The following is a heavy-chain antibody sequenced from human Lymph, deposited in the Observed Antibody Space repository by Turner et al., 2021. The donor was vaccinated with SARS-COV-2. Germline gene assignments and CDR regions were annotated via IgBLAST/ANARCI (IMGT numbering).Heavy chain of an antibody. Sequence: QVQLVQSGAEVKKPGASVKVSCKAPGYPFPSYDINWVRQATGQGLEWWGWMNPNSGNTGYAQKFQGRVTMTRNTSISTAYMELSSLRSEDTAVYYCARGRYSGGGMDVWGQGTTVTVSS. V-gene: IGHV1-8*02. CDR3: ARGRYSGGGMDV. CDR2: MNPNSGNT. CDR1: GYPFPSYD. J-gene: IGHJ6*02. D-gene: IGHD1-26*01.